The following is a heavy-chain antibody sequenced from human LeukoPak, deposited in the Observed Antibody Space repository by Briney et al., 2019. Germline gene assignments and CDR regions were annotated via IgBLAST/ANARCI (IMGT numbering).Heavy chain of an antibody. J-gene: IGHJ4*02. CDR2: ISFDGVNT. Sequence: GRSLRLSCAASGFTFSTYAIHWVRQAPGKGLEWVAVISFDGVNTFYADSVKGRFTISRDNSNNTVYLQMNNLRPEDTAVFYCANAYYDSSGFPGYFDHWGQGTLVTVSS. CDR3: ANAYYDSSGFPGYFDH. CDR1: GFTFSTYA. V-gene: IGHV3-30*04. D-gene: IGHD3-22*01.